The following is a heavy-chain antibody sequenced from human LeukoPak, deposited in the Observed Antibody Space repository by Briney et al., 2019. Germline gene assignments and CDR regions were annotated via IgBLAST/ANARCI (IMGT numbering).Heavy chain of an antibody. CDR3: ARALVGATFHGLDI. J-gene: IGHJ3*02. Sequence: TGGSLRLSCAASGSIFSSYAMSWVRQAPGKGLEWVSTLSAGGGTTYYADSVKGRFTISRDNSKNTLYLQMNSLRAEDTAVYYCARALVGATFHGLDIWGQGTKVTVSS. D-gene: IGHD1-26*01. V-gene: IGHV3-23*01. CDR1: GSIFSSYA. CDR2: LSAGGGTT.